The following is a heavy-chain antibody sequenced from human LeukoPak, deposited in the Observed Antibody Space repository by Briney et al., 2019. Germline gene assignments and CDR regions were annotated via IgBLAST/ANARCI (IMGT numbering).Heavy chain of an antibody. CDR2: IYYSGST. D-gene: IGHD6-19*01. V-gene: IGHV4-31*03. CDR1: GGSLSRGGYY. J-gene: IGHJ4*02. CDR3: AGYSSGWSRGS. Sequence: PSETLSLTCTVSGGSLSRGGYYWSSVRQHPGKGLEWIGYIYYSGSTYYNPSLKSRVTISVDTSKNQFSLKLSSVTAADTAVYYCAGYSSGWSRGSWGQGTLVTVSS.